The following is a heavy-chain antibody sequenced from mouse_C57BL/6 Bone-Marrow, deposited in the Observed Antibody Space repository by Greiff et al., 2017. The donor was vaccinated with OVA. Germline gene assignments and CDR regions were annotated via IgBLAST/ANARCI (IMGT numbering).Heavy chain of an antibody. J-gene: IGHJ4*01. CDR1: GYTFTSYW. V-gene: IGHV1-69*01. CDR3: ARSGEDNDPDYYAMDY. Sequence: QVQLQQPGAELVMPGASVKLSCKASGYTFTSYWMHWVKQRPGQGLEWIGEIDPSDSYTNYNQKFKGKSTLTVDKSSSTAFMQLSSLTSEASAVYDSARSGEDNDPDYYAMDYWGQGTSVTVSS. D-gene: IGHD3-3*01. CDR2: IDPSDSYT.